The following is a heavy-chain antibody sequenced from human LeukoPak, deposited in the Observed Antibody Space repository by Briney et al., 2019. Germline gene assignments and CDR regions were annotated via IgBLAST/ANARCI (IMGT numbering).Heavy chain of an antibody. Sequence: GGSLRLSCAASGFTFSSYAMTWVRQAPGKGLEWVSLMSTSADRIYYADSVKGRFTISRDNSKNTPYLQMNSPRAEDTAVYYCAKVPSRVLGVTAPLRYWGQGTLVTVSS. V-gene: IGHV3-23*01. CDR2: MSTSADRI. J-gene: IGHJ4*02. D-gene: IGHD3-10*01. CDR1: GFTFSSYA. CDR3: AKVPSRVLGVTAPLRY.